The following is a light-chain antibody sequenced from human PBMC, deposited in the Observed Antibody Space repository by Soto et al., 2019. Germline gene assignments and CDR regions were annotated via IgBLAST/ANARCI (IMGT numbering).Light chain of an antibody. CDR1: QSISSY. J-gene: IGKJ3*01. Sequence: DIQMTQSPSSLSASVGDRVTITCRASQSISSYLNWYQQKPGKAPKLLIYAASSLQSGVPSRFSGSGSGTDFTLTISRLEPDDFAVYYCQQYGSSQFTFGPGTKVNIK. V-gene: IGKV1-39*01. CDR3: QQYGSSQFT. CDR2: AAS.